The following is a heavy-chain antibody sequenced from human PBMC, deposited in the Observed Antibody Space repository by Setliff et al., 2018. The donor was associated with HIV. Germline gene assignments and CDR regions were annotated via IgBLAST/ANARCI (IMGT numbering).Heavy chain of an antibody. CDR2: MNPNSGAT. V-gene: IGHV1-8*01. J-gene: IGHJ6*04. D-gene: IGHD3-10*01. Sequence: ASVKVSCMTSGHPFSNYDIIWVRRATGQGLEWMGWMNPNSGATGYAQKFKDRFIMTRDTSISTAYMELSSLTSEDTAVYYCASGKGVRGVIIRGGLDVWGKGTTVTVSS. CDR3: ASGKGVRGVIIRGGLDV. CDR1: GHPFSNYD.